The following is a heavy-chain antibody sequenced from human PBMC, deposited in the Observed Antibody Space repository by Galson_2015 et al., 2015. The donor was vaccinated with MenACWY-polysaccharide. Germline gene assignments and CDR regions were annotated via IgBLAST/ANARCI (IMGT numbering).Heavy chain of an antibody. CDR3: TRHAWGEH. Sequence: SLRLSCAASGFTISSNSINWVRQPPGRGLEWISVVHSDDNTHFADFVKGRFTISRDNSKNTLFLQMSSLRAEDTALYYCTRHAWGEHCGQGTLVTVSS. J-gene: IGHJ4*02. V-gene: IGHV3-66*02. D-gene: IGHD3-10*01. CDR2: VHSDDNT. CDR1: GFTISSNS.